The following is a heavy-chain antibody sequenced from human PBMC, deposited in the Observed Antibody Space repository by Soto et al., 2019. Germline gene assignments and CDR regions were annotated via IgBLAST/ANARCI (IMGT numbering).Heavy chain of an antibody. Sequence: EVQLVESGGGLIQPGGSLRLSCAASGFTVSSNYMSWVRQAPGKGLEWVSVIYSGGSTYYADSVKGRFTISRDNSKNTLYLQMNSLRAEDTAVYYCARDGLTAVTTMDDAFDIWGQGTMVTVSS. CDR3: ARDGLTAVTTMDDAFDI. CDR2: IYSGGST. CDR1: GFTVSSNY. D-gene: IGHD4-17*01. V-gene: IGHV3-53*01. J-gene: IGHJ3*02.